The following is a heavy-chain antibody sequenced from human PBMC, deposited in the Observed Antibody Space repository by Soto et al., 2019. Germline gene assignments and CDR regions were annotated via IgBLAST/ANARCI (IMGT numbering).Heavy chain of an antibody. J-gene: IGHJ6*02. Sequence: GGSLRLSCAASGFTFSSYWMSWVRQAPGKGLEWVANIKQDGSGKYYVDSVKGRFTISRDNAKNSLYLQMNSLRAEDTAVYYCARDWRYYDFWSGYPAGYYGMDVWGQGTTVTVSS. V-gene: IGHV3-7*03. CDR1: GFTFSSYW. CDR2: IKQDGSGK. D-gene: IGHD3-3*01. CDR3: ARDWRYYDFWSGYPAGYYGMDV.